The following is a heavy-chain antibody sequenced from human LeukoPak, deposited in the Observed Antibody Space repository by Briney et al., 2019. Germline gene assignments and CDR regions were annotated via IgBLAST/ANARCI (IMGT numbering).Heavy chain of an antibody. CDR3: ARFTYYYGSGSNDAFDI. D-gene: IGHD3-10*01. V-gene: IGHV4-59*01. CDR1: GGSISSYY. Sequence: SETLSLTCTVSGGSISSYYWSWIRQPPGKGLEWIGYIYYSGSTNYNPSLKSRVTISVDMSKNQFSLKLSSVTAADTAVYYCARFTYYYGSGSNDAFDIWGQGTMVTVSS. J-gene: IGHJ3*02. CDR2: IYYSGST.